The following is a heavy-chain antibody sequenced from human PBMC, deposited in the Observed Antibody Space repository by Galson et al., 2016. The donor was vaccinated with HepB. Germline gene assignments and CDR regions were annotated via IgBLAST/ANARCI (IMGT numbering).Heavy chain of an antibody. Sequence: SVKVSCKASGYTFTSYGFSWVRQAPGQGLEWMGWISAYNGYTNYAQKLQGRVTMTTDTSTITAYMEMRILRSDDTAVYCCSSYSLIAPSYNVFDPCDQGPLVTVSS. V-gene: IGHV1-18*04. CDR2: ISAYNGYT. CDR3: SSYSLIAPSYNVFDP. J-gene: IGHJ5*02. CDR1: GYTFTSYG. D-gene: IGHD1-14*01.